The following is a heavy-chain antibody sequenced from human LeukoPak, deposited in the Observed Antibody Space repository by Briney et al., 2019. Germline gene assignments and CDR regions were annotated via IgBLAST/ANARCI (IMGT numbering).Heavy chain of an antibody. J-gene: IGHJ4*02. CDR1: GGSISSGGYY. CDR2: IYYSGST. Sequence: SETLSLTCTVSGGSISSGGYYWSWIRQHPGKGLGWIGYIYYSGSTYYNPSLKSRVTISVDTSKNQFSLKLSSVTAADTAVYYCARDQGLPNWNDFDYWGQGTLVTVSS. V-gene: IGHV4-31*03. D-gene: IGHD1-20*01. CDR3: ARDQGLPNWNDFDY.